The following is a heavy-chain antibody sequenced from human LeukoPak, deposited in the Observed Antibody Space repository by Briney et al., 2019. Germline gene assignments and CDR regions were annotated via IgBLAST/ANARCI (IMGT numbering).Heavy chain of an antibody. Sequence: SETLSLTCTVSGGSISSYYWSWIRQPPGKGLEWIGYIYYSGSTNYNPSLKSRVTISVDTSRNQFSLKLSSVTAADTAVYYCARSDSSGWYSYYFDYWGQGTLVTDSS. D-gene: IGHD6-19*01. CDR2: IYYSGST. V-gene: IGHV4-59*08. CDR3: ARSDSSGWYSYYFDY. CDR1: GGSISSYY. J-gene: IGHJ4*02.